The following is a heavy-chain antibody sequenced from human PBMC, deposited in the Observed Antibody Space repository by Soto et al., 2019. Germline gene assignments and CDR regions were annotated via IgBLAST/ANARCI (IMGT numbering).Heavy chain of an antibody. V-gene: IGHV4-59*01. D-gene: IGHD3-16*01. Sequence: QVQLQESGPGLVKPSETLSLTCTVSGGSISSYYWSWIRQPPGKGLEWIGYIYYSGSTNYNPSLKSRVTISVDTSKNQLSLKLSYVTAADTDVYYCAIRYGGNFDYWGQGTLVTVSS. CDR2: IYYSGST. J-gene: IGHJ4*02. CDR1: GGSISSYY. CDR3: AIRYGGNFDY.